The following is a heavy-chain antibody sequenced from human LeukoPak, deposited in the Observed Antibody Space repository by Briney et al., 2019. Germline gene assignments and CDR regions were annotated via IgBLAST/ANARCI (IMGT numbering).Heavy chain of an antibody. J-gene: IGHJ4*02. V-gene: IGHV1-18*01. CDR1: GYTFKTYS. CDR2: ISAYNGDT. Sequence: GASVKVSCKASGYTFKTYSFTWVRQAPGQGLEWMGRISAYNGDTNYAQKFQGRVALTADTLTRTGYMELTSLRSDDTAVYYCALRGVIPNYFDYWGQGSLVTVSS. CDR3: ALRGVIPNYFDY. D-gene: IGHD3-10*01.